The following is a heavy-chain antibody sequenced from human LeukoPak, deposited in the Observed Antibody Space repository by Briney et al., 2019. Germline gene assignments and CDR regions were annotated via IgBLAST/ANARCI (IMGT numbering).Heavy chain of an antibody. J-gene: IGHJ4*02. Sequence: GESLKISCRGSGYSFTSYWISWVRQLPGKGLEWMGRIDPSDSYTNYSPSFQGHVTISADKSISTAYLQWSSLKASDTAMYYCARADVAAAGIGYWGQGTLVTVSS. CDR3: ARADVAAAGIGY. CDR2: IDPSDSYT. V-gene: IGHV5-10-1*01. CDR1: GYSFTSYW. D-gene: IGHD6-13*01.